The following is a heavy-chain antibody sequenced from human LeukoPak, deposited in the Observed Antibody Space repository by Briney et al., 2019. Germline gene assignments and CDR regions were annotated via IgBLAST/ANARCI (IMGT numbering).Heavy chain of an antibody. CDR1: GFTFSSYA. CDR3: ARVGGHCTSTCCPQPDY. Sequence: GGSLRLSCAASGFTFSSYAMSWVRQAPGKGLEWVSFIDSSSRYIYQADSVKGRFTISRDNAKSSVFLQMNSLRAEDTAVYYCARVGGHCTSTCCPQPDYWGQGTLVTVSS. V-gene: IGHV3-21*01. J-gene: IGHJ4*02. CDR2: IDSSSRYI. D-gene: IGHD2-2*01.